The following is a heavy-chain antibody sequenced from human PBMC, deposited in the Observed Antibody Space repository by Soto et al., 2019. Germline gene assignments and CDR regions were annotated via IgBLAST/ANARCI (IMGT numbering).Heavy chain of an antibody. CDR3: ASNYYDSSGSMFDY. V-gene: IGHV4-39*01. J-gene: IGHJ4*02. CDR1: GGSISSSSYY. D-gene: IGHD3-22*01. CDR2: IYYSGST. Sequence: QLQLQESGPGLVKPSETLSLTCTVSGGSISSSSYYWGWIRQPPGKGLEWIGSIYYSGSTNYNPSLRSRVTISVDTSKNQFSLKLSSVTAADTAVYYCASNYYDSSGSMFDYWGQGTLVTVSS.